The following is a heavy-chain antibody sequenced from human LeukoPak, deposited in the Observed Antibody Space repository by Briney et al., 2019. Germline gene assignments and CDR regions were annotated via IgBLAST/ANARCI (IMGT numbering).Heavy chain of an antibody. Sequence: ASVKVSCKASGYTFTSYDINWVRQATGQGLEWMGWMNPNSGNTGYAQKFQGRVTITRNTSISTAYMELSSLRSEDTAVYYCANRGSSYGDLDYWGQGTLVTVSS. CDR1: GYTFTSYD. V-gene: IGHV1-8*03. CDR3: ANRGSSYGDLDY. D-gene: IGHD5-18*01. CDR2: MNPNSGNT. J-gene: IGHJ4*02.